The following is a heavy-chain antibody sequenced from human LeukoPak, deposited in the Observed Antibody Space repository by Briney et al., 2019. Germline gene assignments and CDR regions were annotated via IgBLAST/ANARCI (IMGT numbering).Heavy chain of an antibody. V-gene: IGHV1-18*01. Sequence: ASVKVSCKASGYTFTSYGICWVRQAPGQGLEWMGWISAYNGNTNYAQKLQGRVTMTTDTSTSTAYMELRSLRSDDTAVYYCARVDYYDSSGYYYVNPWFDPWGQGTLVTVSS. CDR1: GYTFTSYG. D-gene: IGHD3-22*01. CDR3: ARVDYYDSSGYYYVNPWFDP. J-gene: IGHJ5*02. CDR2: ISAYNGNT.